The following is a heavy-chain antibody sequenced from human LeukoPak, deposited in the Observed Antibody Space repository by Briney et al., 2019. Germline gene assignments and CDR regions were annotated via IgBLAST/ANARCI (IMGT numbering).Heavy chain of an antibody. CDR3: ASYSSGWYGFDY. CDR1: GFXFSSYA. J-gene: IGHJ4*02. Sequence: PGGSLRLSCAASGFXFSSYAMHWVRQAPGKGLEWVAVISYDGSNKYYADSVKGRFTISRDNSKNTLYLQMNSLRAEDTAVYYCASYSSGWYGFDYWGQGTLVTVSS. D-gene: IGHD6-19*01. CDR2: ISYDGSNK. V-gene: IGHV3-30-3*01.